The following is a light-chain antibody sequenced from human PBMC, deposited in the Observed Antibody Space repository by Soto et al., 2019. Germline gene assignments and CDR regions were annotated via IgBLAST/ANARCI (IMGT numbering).Light chain of an antibody. V-gene: IGKV3-20*01. CDR3: QQYASVNT. CDR1: QSVSSSY. Sequence: EIVLTQSPGTLSLSPGERATLSCRASQSVSSSYLAWYQQKPGQAPRLLIYGASSRATGIPDRFSGSWSGTHFVLSISILASEHFAMSYCQQYASVNTFSQ. J-gene: IGKJ2*01. CDR2: GAS.